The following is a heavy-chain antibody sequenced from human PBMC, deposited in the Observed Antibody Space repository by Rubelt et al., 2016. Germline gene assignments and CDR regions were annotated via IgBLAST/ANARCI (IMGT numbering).Heavy chain of an antibody. Sequence: EVQLVQSGAEVKKPGESLRISCKGSGYSFTSYWISWVRQMPGKGLAWMGRIAPSDSCTNYSPSCQGHVTISADKSISTADLQWSSLKASYTAMYYCARSSGTTVTTVDYWGQGTLVTVSS. D-gene: IGHD4-17*01. V-gene: IGHV5-10-1*01. CDR2: IAPSDSCT. CDR1: GYSFTSYW. CDR3: ARSSGTTVTTVDY. J-gene: IGHJ4*02.